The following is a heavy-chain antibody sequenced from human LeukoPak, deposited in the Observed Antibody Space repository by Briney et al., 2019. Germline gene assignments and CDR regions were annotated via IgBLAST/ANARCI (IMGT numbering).Heavy chain of an antibody. V-gene: IGHV3-21*01. D-gene: IGHD1-26*01. Sequence: GGSLRLSCAASGFTFSSYSMNWVRQGPGKGLEWVSSISSSSGYIYYADSVKGRFTISRDNAKNSLYLQMNSLRAEDTAVYYCARDSGSIVGATGAFDIWGQGTMVTVSS. CDR2: ISSSSGYI. CDR3: ARDSGSIVGATGAFDI. J-gene: IGHJ3*02. CDR1: GFTFSSYS.